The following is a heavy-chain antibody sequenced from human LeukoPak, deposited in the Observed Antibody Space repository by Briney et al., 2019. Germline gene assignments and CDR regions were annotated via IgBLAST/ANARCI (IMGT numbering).Heavy chain of an antibody. Sequence: GGSLRLSCAASGFTFSSYWMHWVRQAPGKGLVWVSRINSDGSTTSDADSVKGRFTISRDNAKNTLYLQMNSLGAEDTAVYYCTRGYSGSYRIDYWGQGTLVTVSS. D-gene: IGHD1-26*01. CDR3: TRGYSGSYRIDY. V-gene: IGHV3-74*01. CDR2: INSDGSTT. CDR1: GFTFSSYW. J-gene: IGHJ4*02.